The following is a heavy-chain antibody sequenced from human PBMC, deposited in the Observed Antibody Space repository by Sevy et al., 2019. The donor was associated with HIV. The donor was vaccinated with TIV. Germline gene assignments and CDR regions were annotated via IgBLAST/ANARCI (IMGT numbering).Heavy chain of an antibody. CDR2: FDPEDGET. CDR3: ATLDFWSDDSFYGVDV. Sequence: ASVKVSCKVSGYTLSKLPKHWVRQAPGKGLEWMGGFDPEDGETIYTQKFQGRVIMTEDTSSATAYMDLSSLRSEDTAVYYCATLDFWSDDSFYGVDVWGQGTTVTVSS. D-gene: IGHD3-3*01. V-gene: IGHV1-24*01. J-gene: IGHJ6*02. CDR1: GYTLSKLP.